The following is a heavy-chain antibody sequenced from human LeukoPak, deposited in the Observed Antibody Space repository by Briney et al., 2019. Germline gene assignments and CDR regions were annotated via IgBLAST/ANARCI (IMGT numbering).Heavy chain of an antibody. CDR1: GGFFSGHY. D-gene: IGHD6-25*01. V-gene: IGHV4-34*01. CDR2: INHSGST. Sequence: SETLSLTCAVYGGFFSGHYWTWIRQSPGKGLEWIGEINHSGSTNYNPSLKSRVAISLDASENQFSLRVTSVTAADTAVYYCARGTESSGWNFDYWGQGTLVTVSS. CDR3: ARGTESSGWNFDY. J-gene: IGHJ4*02.